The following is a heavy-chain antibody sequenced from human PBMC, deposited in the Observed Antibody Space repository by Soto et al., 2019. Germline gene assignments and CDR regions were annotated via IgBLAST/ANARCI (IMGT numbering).Heavy chain of an antibody. D-gene: IGHD3-22*01. J-gene: IGHJ5*02. CDR2: MNPNSGNT. Sequence: ASVKVSCKASGYTFTSYDINWVRQATGQGLEWMGWMNPNSGNTGYAQKFQGRVTMTRNTSISTAYMELSSLGSEDTAVYYCAREGHDYYDSSGYFSFDPWGQGTLVTVSS. CDR3: AREGHDYYDSSGYFSFDP. CDR1: GYTFTSYD. V-gene: IGHV1-8*01.